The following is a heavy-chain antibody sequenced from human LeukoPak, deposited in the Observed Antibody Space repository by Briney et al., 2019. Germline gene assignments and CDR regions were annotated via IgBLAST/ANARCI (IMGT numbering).Heavy chain of an antibody. J-gene: IGHJ6*02. CDR2: IIPIFGTA. CDR1: GGTFSSYA. CDR3: ARGHNWARRGYHGMDV. V-gene: IGHV1-69*13. Sequence: ASVKVSCKASGGTFSSYAISWVRQAPGQGLEWMGGIIPIFGTANYAQKFQGRVTITADESTSTAYMELSSLRSEDTAVYYCARGHNWARRGYHGMDVWGQGTTVTVSS. D-gene: IGHD1-20*01.